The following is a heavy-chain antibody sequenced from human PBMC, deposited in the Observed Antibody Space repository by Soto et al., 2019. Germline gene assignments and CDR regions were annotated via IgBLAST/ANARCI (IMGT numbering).Heavy chain of an antibody. J-gene: IGHJ3*02. CDR2: ISYDGSNK. CDR3: AKLEGGSGSYSVRVRAFDI. V-gene: IGHV3-30*18. Sequence: PGGSLRLSCAASGFTFSSYGMHWVRQAPGKGLEWVAVISYDGSNKYCADSVKGRFTISRDNSKNTLYLQMNSLRAEDTAVYYCAKLEGGSGSYSVRVRAFDIWGQGTMVTVSS. CDR1: GFTFSSYG. D-gene: IGHD3-10*01.